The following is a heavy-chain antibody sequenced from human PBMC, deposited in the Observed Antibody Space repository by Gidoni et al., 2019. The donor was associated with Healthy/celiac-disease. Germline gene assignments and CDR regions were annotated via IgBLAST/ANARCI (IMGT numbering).Heavy chain of an antibody. Sequence: QLQLQESGPGLVKPSETLSLTCTVSGGSISSSSYYWGWIRQPPGKGLEWIGSIYYSGSTYYNPSLKSRVTISVDTSKNQFSLKLSSVTAADTAVYYCARQRSYGDYELGWFDPWGQGTLVTVSS. CDR1: GGSISSSSYY. CDR3: ARQRSYGDYELGWFDP. CDR2: IYYSGST. V-gene: IGHV4-39*01. D-gene: IGHD4-17*01. J-gene: IGHJ5*02.